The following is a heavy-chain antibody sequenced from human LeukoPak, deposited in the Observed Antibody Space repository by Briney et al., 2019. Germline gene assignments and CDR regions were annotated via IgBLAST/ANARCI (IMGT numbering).Heavy chain of an antibody. CDR1: GGSISSDGYY. CDR3: ARYQLVRENYGMDV. V-gene: IGHV4-31*03. J-gene: IGHJ6*02. Sequence: SETLSLTCTVSGGSISSDGYYWSWIRQHPGKGLEWIGYIYYSGNTYYNPSLKSRVTISVDTSKNQFSLKLSSVTAADTAVYFCARYQLVRENYGMDVWGQGTTVTVSS. CDR2: IYYSGNT. D-gene: IGHD2-2*01.